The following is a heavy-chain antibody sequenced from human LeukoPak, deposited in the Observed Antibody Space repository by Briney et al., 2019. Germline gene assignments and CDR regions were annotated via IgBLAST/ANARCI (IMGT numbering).Heavy chain of an antibody. J-gene: IGHJ4*02. V-gene: IGHV4-61*02. CDR1: GGSISSGSYY. CDR2: IYTSGST. D-gene: IGHD3-22*01. Sequence: SQTLSLTCTVSGGSISSGSYYWSWIRQPAGKGLEWIGRIYTSGSTNYNPSLKSRVTISVDTSKNQFSLKLSSVTAADTAVYYCARDGSGYSFDYWGQGTPVTVSS. CDR3: ARDGSGYSFDY.